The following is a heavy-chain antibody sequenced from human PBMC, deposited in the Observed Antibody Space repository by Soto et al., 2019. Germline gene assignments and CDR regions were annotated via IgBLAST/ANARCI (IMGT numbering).Heavy chain of an antibody. CDR2: ISGSGGST. CDR3: AKDLSEYSSSWYLPTLYYYGMDV. D-gene: IGHD6-13*01. Sequence: PGGSLRLSWAASGFTCGSYAVSWVRQAPGKGLEWVSAISGSGGSTYYADSVKGRFTISRDNSKNTLYLQMNSLRAEDTAVYYCAKDLSEYSSSWYLPTLYYYGMDVWGQGTTVTVSS. J-gene: IGHJ6*02. V-gene: IGHV3-23*01. CDR1: GFTCGSYA.